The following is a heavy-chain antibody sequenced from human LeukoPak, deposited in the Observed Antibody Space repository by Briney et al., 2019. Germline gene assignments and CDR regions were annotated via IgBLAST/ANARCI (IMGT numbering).Heavy chain of an antibody. CDR3: AKAGRFLEWLNFDY. CDR2: ISSSGSTI. V-gene: IGHV3-11*01. Sequence: PGGSLRLSCAASGFTFSAYGMSWFRQAPGKGLEWVSYISSSGSTIYYADSVKGRFTISRDNAKNTLYLQMNSLRAEDTAVYYCAKAGRFLEWLNFDYRGQGTLVTVSS. D-gene: IGHD3-3*01. J-gene: IGHJ4*02. CDR1: GFTFSAYG.